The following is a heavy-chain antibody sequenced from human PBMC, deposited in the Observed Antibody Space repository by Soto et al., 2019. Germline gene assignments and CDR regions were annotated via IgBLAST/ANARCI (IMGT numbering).Heavy chain of an antibody. CDR1: GGSISSSSYY. D-gene: IGHD3-9*01. Sequence: QLQLQESGPGLVKPSETLSLTCTVSGGSISSSSYYWGWIRQPPGKGLEWIGSIYYSGSTYYNPSLKSRVTISVDTSKNQFSLKLSSVTAADTAVYYCARVVTYDILTGYSNYFDYWGQGTLVTVSS. CDR3: ARVVTYDILTGYSNYFDY. V-gene: IGHV4-39*01. J-gene: IGHJ4*02. CDR2: IYYSGST.